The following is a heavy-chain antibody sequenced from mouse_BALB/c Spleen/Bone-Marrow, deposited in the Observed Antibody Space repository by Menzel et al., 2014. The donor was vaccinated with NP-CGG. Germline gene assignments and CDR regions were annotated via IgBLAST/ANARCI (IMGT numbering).Heavy chain of an antibody. J-gene: IGHJ3*01. D-gene: IGHD2-14*01. CDR2: ISDGGTYT. V-gene: IGHV5-4*02. Sequence: EVKLMESGGGLVKPGGSLKLSCAASGFTFRDYYMYWVRQTPEKRLEWVATISDGGTYTYYSDSVKGRFTIFRDKAKNNLYLQMTNLMSEDTAMYRCVRDGDYRYAWFSYWGQGTLVTVSA. CDR1: GFTFRDYY. CDR3: VRDGDYRYAWFSY.